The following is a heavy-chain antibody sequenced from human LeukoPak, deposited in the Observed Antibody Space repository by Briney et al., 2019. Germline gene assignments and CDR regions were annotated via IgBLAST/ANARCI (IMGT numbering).Heavy chain of an antibody. J-gene: IGHJ4*02. Sequence: SETLSLTCTVSGGSISSYYWSWIRQPPGKGLEWIGYIYYSGSTNYNPSLKSRVTISVDTSKNQFSLKLSSVTAADTAVYYCARLNRYYDILTGHTIPYYFDYWGQGTLVTVSS. CDR1: GGSISSYY. CDR3: ARLNRYYDILTGHTIPYYFDY. D-gene: IGHD3-9*01. V-gene: IGHV4-59*01. CDR2: IYYSGST.